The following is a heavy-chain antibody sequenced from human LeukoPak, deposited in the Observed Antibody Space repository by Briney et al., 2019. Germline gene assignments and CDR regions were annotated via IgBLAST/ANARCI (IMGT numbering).Heavy chain of an antibody. J-gene: IGHJ6*03. D-gene: IGHD2-15*01. CDR2: INPNSGGT. V-gene: IGHV1-2*06. CDR1: GYTFTGYY. Sequence: ASVKVSCKASGYTFTGYYMHWVRQAPGQGLEWMGRINPNSGGTNYAQKLQGRVTMTTDTSTSTAYMELRSLRSDDTAVYYCARLYCSGGSCYYYYYMDVWGKGTTVTVSS. CDR3: ARLYCSGGSCYYYYYMDV.